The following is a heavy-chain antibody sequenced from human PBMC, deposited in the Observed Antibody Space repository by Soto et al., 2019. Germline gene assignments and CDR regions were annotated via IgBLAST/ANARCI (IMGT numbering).Heavy chain of an antibody. CDR3: ARDQAGGGYAFDY. Sequence: XETLCLTCTVSGCSISSYYWSWIRQPPGKGLEWIGYIYYSGSTNYNPSLKSRVTISVDTSKNQFSLKLSSVTAADTAVYYCARDQAGGGYAFDYSGHGTLATVSS. V-gene: IGHV4-59*01. D-gene: IGHD5-12*01. J-gene: IGHJ4*01. CDR1: GCSISSYY. CDR2: IYYSGST.